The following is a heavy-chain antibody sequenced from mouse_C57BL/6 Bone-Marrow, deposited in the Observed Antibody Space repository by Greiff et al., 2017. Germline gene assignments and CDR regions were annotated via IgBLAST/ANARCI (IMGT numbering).Heavy chain of an antibody. CDR2: IHPNSGST. CDR3: TRGLLLQFYAMGY. V-gene: IGHV1-64*01. Sequence: VKLQQPGAELVKPGASVKLSCKASGYTFTSYWMHWVKQRPGQGLEWIGMIHPNSGSTNYNEKFKSKATLTVDKSSSPAYMQLRRLTSEDSAVYFCTRGLLLQFYAMGYWGQGTSVTGSS. CDR1: GYTFTSYW. D-gene: IGHD1-1*01. J-gene: IGHJ4*01.